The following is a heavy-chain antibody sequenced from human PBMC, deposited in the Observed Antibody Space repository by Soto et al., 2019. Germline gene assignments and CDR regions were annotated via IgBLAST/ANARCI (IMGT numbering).Heavy chain of an antibody. CDR1: GYTFTGYY. CDR2: INPNSGGT. D-gene: IGHD3-22*01. Sequence: GASVKVSCKASGYTFTGYYMHWVRQAPGQGLEWMGWINPNSGGTNYAQKFQGRVTMTRDTSISTAYMELSRLRSDDTAVYYCASPYYYGSSGPEGMDVWGQGTTVTVSS. V-gene: IGHV1-2*02. CDR3: ASPYYYGSSGPEGMDV. J-gene: IGHJ6*02.